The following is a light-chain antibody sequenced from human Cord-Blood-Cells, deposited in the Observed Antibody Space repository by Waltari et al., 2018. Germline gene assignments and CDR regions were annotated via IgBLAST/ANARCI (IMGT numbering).Light chain of an antibody. Sequence: QSALTQPASVSGSPGQSLTISCPGTSSDVGSYNLVSWYQQPPGKAPKLMIYEGSKRPSGVSNRFSGSKSGNTASLTISGLQAEDEADYYCCSYAGSSTWVFGGGTKLTVL. CDR2: EGS. CDR3: CSYAGSSTWV. CDR1: SSDVGSYNL. V-gene: IGLV2-23*01. J-gene: IGLJ3*02.